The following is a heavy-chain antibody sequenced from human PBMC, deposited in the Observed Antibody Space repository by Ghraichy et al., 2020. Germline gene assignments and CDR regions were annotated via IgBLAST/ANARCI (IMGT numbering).Heavy chain of an antibody. J-gene: IGHJ4*02. CDR2: INHSGST. D-gene: IGHD3-3*01. V-gene: IGHV4-34*01. CDR3: ARGGYYDFWSGLGYFDY. CDR1: GGSFSGYY. Sequence: SETLSLTCAVYGGSFSGYYWSWIRQPPGKGLEWIGEINHSGSTNYNPSLKSRVTISVDTSKNQFSLKLSSVTAADTAVYYCARGGYYDFWSGLGYFDYWGQGTLVTVSS.